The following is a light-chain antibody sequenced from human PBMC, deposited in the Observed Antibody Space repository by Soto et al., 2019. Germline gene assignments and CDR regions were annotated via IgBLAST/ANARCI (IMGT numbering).Light chain of an antibody. V-gene: IGKV3-20*01. CDR1: QSVSRSY. J-gene: IGKJ2*01. CDR2: GAS. CDR3: QQYGSSPPYT. Sequence: EIVLTQSPATLSLSPGERATLSCRASQSVSRSYLAWYQQKPGQAPRLLIYGASSSATGIPDRFSGSGSGTDFTLTISRLEPEDFAVYYCQQYGSSPPYTFGQGTKLEIK.